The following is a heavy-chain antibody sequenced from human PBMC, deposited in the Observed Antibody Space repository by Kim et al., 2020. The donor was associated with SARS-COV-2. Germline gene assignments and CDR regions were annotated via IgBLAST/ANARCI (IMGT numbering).Heavy chain of an antibody. CDR1: GGTFSSYA. J-gene: IGHJ5*02. CDR2: LIPMVGLA. CDR3: ARGSGELFNNWVDP. D-gene: IGHD3-10*01. Sequence: SVKVSCRASGGTFSSYAINWVRQAPGQGLEWMGRLIPMVGLANYAQKFQGRVTITADKSANTAYMDLSGLTSEDTAVYYCARGSGELFNNWVDPWGQGTLVTVSS. V-gene: IGHV1-69*04.